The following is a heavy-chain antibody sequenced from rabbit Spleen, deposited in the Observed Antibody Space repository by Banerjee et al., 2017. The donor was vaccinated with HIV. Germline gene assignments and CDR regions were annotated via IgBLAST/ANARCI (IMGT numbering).Heavy chain of an antibody. D-gene: IGHD1-1*01. J-gene: IGHJ4*01. CDR2: ISTSSGNT. CDR3: AREGSSSGYAFNL. V-gene: IGHV1S40*01. CDR1: GFSFSSSYY. Sequence: QSLEESGGDLVKPGASLTLTCTASGFSFSSSYYMCWVRQAPGKGLEWIACISTSSGNTYYANGAKGRFTISKTSSTTVTLQMTSLTAADTATYFCAREGSSSGYAFNLWGPGTLVTVS.